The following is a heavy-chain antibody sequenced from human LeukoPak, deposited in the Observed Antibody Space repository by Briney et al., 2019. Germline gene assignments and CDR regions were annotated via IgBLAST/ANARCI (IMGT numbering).Heavy chain of an antibody. CDR2: INPNSGGT. J-gene: IGHJ4*02. CDR3: ARSPRTTFVPLDY. D-gene: IGHD2-8*01. CDR1: GYTFTGYY. V-gene: IGHV1-2*02. Sequence: ASVKVSCKASGYTFTGYYMHWVRQAPGQGLEWMGWINPNSGGTNYAQKFQGRVTMTRDTSISTAYMELSRLRSDDTAVYYCARSPRTTFVPLDYWGQGTLVTVSS.